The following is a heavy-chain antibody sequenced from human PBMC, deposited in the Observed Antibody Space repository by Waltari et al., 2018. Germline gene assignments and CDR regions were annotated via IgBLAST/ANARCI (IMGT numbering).Heavy chain of an antibody. CDR1: GGSISSYY. D-gene: IGHD2-8*01. Sequence: QVQLQESGPGLVKPSETLSLTCTVSGGSISSYYWSWIRQPPGKGLEWIGYIYYSGSTNYNPSLKSRVTISVDTSKNQFSRKLSSVTAADTAVYYCARPSGYCTNGVCYGPNWFDPWGQGTLVTVSS. CDR2: IYYSGST. J-gene: IGHJ5*02. V-gene: IGHV4-59*08. CDR3: ARPSGYCTNGVCYGPNWFDP.